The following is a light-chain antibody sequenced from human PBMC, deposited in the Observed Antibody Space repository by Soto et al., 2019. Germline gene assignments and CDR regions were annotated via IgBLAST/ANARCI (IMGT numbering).Light chain of an antibody. CDR3: HQYGSAPLT. CDR2: GAS. Sequence: PGARATLSCRASQSVTSSYLAWYQQKPGQAPRLLIYGASSRATGIPDRFSGSGSGTDFTLTISRLEPQDFAMYYCHQYGSAPLTFGGGTKVEIK. CDR1: QSVTSSY. V-gene: IGKV3-20*01. J-gene: IGKJ4*01.